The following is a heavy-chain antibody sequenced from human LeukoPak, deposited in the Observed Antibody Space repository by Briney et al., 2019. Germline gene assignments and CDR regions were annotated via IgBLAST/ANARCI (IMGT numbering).Heavy chain of an antibody. D-gene: IGHD6-13*01. CDR3: ARTYSSSWYDDY. CDR1: GYTLTGYY. Sequence: GASVKVSCKASGYTLTGYYMHWVRQAPGQGLEWMGWISAYNGNTNYAQKLQGRVTMTTDTSTSTAYMELRSLRSDDTAVYYCARTYSSSWYDDYWGQGTLVTVSS. CDR2: ISAYNGNT. V-gene: IGHV1-18*04. J-gene: IGHJ4*02.